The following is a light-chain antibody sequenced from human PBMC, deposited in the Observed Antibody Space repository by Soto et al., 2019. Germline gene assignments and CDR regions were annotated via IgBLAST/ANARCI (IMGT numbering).Light chain of an antibody. CDR2: GAS. J-gene: IGKJ5*01. CDR3: QQYKDWPL. CDR1: DSVNSH. V-gene: IGKV3-15*01. Sequence: EIVMTQSPATLSLSPGERVTLSCRTSDSVNSHVAWYQQKPGKAPRLLLYGASTRATGIPVRLSGSGFGTEFTPTISSLQSEDFAVYYCQQYKDWPLFGQGTRLE.